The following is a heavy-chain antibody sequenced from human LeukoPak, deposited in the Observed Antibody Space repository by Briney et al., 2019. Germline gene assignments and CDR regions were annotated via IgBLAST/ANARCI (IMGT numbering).Heavy chain of an antibody. CDR1: GYTFTSYD. J-gene: IGHJ5*02. V-gene: IGHV1-8*03. Sequence: ASVKVSCKASGYTFTSYDINWVRQATGQGLEWMGWMNPNSGNTGYAQKFQGRVTITRKTSISTAYMELSSLRSEDTAVYYCARGGYCRGGSCYGYNWFDPWGQGTLVTVSS. CDR2: MNPNSGNT. D-gene: IGHD2-15*01. CDR3: ARGGYCRGGSCYGYNWFDP.